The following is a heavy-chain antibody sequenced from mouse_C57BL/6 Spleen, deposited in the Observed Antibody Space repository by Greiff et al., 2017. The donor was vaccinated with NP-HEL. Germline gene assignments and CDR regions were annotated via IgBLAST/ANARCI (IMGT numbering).Heavy chain of an antibody. CDR3: ARGGTTVVAHYYAMDY. D-gene: IGHD1-1*01. CDR2: ISNGGGST. J-gene: IGHJ4*01. V-gene: IGHV5-12*01. CDR1: GFTFSDYY. Sequence: EVKVVESGGGLVQPGGSLKLSCAASGFTFSDYYMYWVRQTPEKRLEWVAYISNGGGSTYYPDTVKGRFTLSRDNAKNTLYLQMSRLKSEDTAMYYCARGGTTVVAHYYAMDYWGQGTSVTVSS.